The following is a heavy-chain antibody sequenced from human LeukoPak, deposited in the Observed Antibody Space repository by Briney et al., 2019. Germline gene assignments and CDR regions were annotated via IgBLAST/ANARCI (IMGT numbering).Heavy chain of an antibody. CDR3: ARGRNPITIFGVVTNPYNWFDP. V-gene: IGHV1-8*01. Sequence: ASVKVSCKASGYTFTSYDINWVRQATGQGLEWMGWMNPNSGNTGYAQKFQGRVTMTRSTSISTAYMELSSLRSEDTAVYYCARGRNPITIFGVVTNPYNWFDPWGQGTLVTVSS. CDR1: GYTFTSYD. CDR2: MNPNSGNT. J-gene: IGHJ5*02. D-gene: IGHD3-3*01.